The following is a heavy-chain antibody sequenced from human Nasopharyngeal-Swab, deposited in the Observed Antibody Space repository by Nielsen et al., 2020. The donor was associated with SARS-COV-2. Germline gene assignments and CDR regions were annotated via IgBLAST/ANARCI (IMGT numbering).Heavy chain of an antibody. J-gene: IGHJ3*02. CDR3: ASGLAYYDILTGYQYDAFDI. Sequence: RQAPGKGLEWIGSIYYSGSTYYSPSLKSRVTISVDTSKNQFSLKLSSVTAADTAVYYCASGLAYYDILTGYQYDAFDIWGQGTMVTVSS. CDR2: IYYSGST. V-gene: IGHV4-39*07. D-gene: IGHD3-9*01.